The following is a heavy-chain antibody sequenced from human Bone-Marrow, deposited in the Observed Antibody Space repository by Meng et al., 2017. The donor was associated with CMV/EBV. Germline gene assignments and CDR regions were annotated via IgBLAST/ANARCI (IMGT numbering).Heavy chain of an antibody. V-gene: IGHV1-46*01. CDR2: INPSGGST. D-gene: IGHD3-3*01. CDR3: AGTAVYYDFWSGYYIRGSQGYGMDV. CDR1: GYTFTSYY. J-gene: IGHJ6*02. Sequence: ASVKVSCKASGYTFTSYYMHWVRQAPGQGLEWMGIINPSGGSTSYAQKFQGRVTMTTDTSTSTAYMELRSLRSDDTAVYYCAGTAVYYDFWSGYYIRGSQGYGMDVWGQGTTVTVSS.